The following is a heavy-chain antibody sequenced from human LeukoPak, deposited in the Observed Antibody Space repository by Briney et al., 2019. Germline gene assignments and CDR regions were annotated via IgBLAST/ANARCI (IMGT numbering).Heavy chain of an antibody. CDR1: CGSFSGYY. Sequence: SETLSLTCAVYCGSFSGYYWSWIRQPPGKGLEWIGEINHSGSTNYNPSLKSRVTISVDTSKNQFSLKLSSVTAADTAVYYCARWGRVAAAAFDPWGQGTLVTVSS. CDR2: INHSGST. J-gene: IGHJ5*02. D-gene: IGHD6-13*01. V-gene: IGHV4-34*01. CDR3: ARWGRVAAAAFDP.